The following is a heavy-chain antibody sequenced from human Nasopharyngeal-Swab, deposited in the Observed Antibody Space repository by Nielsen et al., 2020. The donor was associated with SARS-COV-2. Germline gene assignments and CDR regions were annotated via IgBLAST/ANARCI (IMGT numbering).Heavy chain of an antibody. CDR1: GGSISSYY. D-gene: IGHD2-2*01. CDR2: IYYSGST. J-gene: IGHJ4*02. CDR3: ARIYCSTTSCSNFDY. Sequence: SETLSLTCTVSGGSISSYYWSWIRQPPGKGLEWIGYIYYSGSTNYNPSLKSRVTISVDTSKNQFSLKLSSATAADTAVYYCARIYCSTTSCSNFDYWGQGTLATVSS. V-gene: IGHV4-59*08.